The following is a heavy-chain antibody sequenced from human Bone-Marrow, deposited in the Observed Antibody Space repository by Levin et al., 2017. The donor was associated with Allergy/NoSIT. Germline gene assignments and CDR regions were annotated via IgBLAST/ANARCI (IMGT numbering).Heavy chain of an antibody. CDR2: ISWNSGSI. J-gene: IGHJ6*02. CDR1: GFTFDDYA. D-gene: IGHD6-6*01. CDR3: AKDHIAARPYYYYGMDV. Sequence: PGGSLRLSCAASGFTFDDYAMHWVRQAPGKGLEWVSGISWNSGSIGYADSVKGRFTISRDNAKNSLYLQMNSLRAEDTALYYCAKDHIAARPYYYYGMDVWGQGTTVTVSS. V-gene: IGHV3-9*01.